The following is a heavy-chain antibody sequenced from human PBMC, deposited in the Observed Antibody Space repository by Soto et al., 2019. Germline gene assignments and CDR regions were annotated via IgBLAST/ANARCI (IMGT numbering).Heavy chain of an antibody. Sequence: ASVKVSCKASGYTFTSYGISWVRQAPGQGLEWMGWISAYNGNTNYAQKLQGRVTMTTDTSTSTAYMELRSLRSDDTAVYYCGRVGTAAGGDDAFDIWGQGTRVTVSS. CDR1: GYTFTSYG. CDR2: ISAYNGNT. V-gene: IGHV1-18*01. J-gene: IGHJ3*02. D-gene: IGHD6-25*01. CDR3: GRVGTAAGGDDAFDI.